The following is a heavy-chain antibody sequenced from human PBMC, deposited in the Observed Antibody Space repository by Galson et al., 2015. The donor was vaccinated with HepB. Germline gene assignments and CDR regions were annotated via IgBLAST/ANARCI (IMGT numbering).Heavy chain of an antibody. D-gene: IGHD1-1*01. J-gene: IGHJ6*02. CDR1: GYSFTSYW. V-gene: IGHV5-51*01. CDR2: IYPGDSDT. Sequence: QSGAEVKKPGESLKISCKGSGYSFTSYWIGWVRQMPGKGLEWMGIIYPGDSDTRYSPSFQGQVTISADKSISTAYLQWSSLKASDTAMYYCARYPARLDGDYYYYGMDVWGQGTTVTVSS. CDR3: ARYPARLDGDYYYYGMDV.